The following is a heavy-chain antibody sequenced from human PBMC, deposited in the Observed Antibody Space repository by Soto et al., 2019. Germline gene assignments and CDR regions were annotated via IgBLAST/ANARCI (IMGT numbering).Heavy chain of an antibody. CDR2: SIPIFETT. Sequence: SVKVSCKASGGSFTNYGISWLRQAPGQGLEWMGGSIPIFETTNYAQNFQGRVTITADESTGTSSMKLSGLKSADTAVYFCATVLGGYSGSRGPFDLWGQGTLVTVSS. CDR3: ATVLGGYSGSRGPFDL. D-gene: IGHD1-26*01. J-gene: IGHJ4*02. CDR1: GGSFTNYG. V-gene: IGHV1-69*13.